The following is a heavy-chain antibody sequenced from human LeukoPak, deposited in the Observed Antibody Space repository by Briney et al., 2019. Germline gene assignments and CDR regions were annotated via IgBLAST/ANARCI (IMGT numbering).Heavy chain of an antibody. J-gene: IGHJ5*02. D-gene: IGHD4-17*01. Sequence: GGSLRLSCAGSGFDVSNYYMSWVRQAPGKGLEWVALIRDSGEPFYADSVRGRFTVSRDNSKNTMYLQMNRLRVEDTAVYFCARDRAVTQDWVEFDPWGQGTLVTVSS. CDR2: IRDSGEP. V-gene: IGHV3-66*03. CDR1: GFDVSNYY. CDR3: ARDRAVTQDWVEFDP.